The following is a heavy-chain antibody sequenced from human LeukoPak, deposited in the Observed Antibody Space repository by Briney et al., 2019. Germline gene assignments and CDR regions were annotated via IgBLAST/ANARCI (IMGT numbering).Heavy chain of an antibody. Sequence: PGGSLRLSCAPSGFTFSTYGMHWVRQAPGRGLEWVAVIWFDGSNKYNADSVRGRFSISRDNSKNTLYLEMNSLRDEDTAVYYCAKASGRYCSSTRCQAPLDYWGQGTLVTVSS. V-gene: IGHV3-33*06. J-gene: IGHJ4*02. CDR2: IWFDGSNK. CDR1: GFTFSTYG. D-gene: IGHD2-2*01. CDR3: AKASGRYCSSTRCQAPLDY.